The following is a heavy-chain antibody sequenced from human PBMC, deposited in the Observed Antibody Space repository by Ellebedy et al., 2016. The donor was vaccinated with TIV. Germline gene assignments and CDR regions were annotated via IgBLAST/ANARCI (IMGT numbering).Heavy chain of an antibody. Sequence: PGGSLRLSCAASGFTFSNFWMIWVRQAPGKGLEWVANIQEDGSKKSYVDSVKGRFTISRDNAKNSLSLQMNSLRAEETAVYYCAGPAAIGTKTFDYWGQGTLVTVSS. V-gene: IGHV3-7*01. CDR1: GFTFSNFW. D-gene: IGHD2-2*01. CDR3: AGPAAIGTKTFDY. J-gene: IGHJ4*02. CDR2: IQEDGSKK.